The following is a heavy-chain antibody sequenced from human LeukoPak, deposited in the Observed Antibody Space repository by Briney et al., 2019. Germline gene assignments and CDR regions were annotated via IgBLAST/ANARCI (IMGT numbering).Heavy chain of an antibody. D-gene: IGHD6-13*01. Sequence: GGSLRLSCVVSGFTVSSNYMSWVRQAPGKGLEWVSVIYSSRSTYYADSVKGRFTISRDDSKNTVYLQMDSLRVDDTALYYCARDSDATAGRGLDYWGQGTLVTVSS. J-gene: IGHJ4*02. CDR3: ARDSDATAGRGLDY. CDR1: GFTVSSNY. CDR2: IYSSRST. V-gene: IGHV3-53*01.